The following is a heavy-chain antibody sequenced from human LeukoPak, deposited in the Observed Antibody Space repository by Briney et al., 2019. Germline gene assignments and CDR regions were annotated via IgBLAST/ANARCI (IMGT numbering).Heavy chain of an antibody. CDR1: GFTFGSYG. V-gene: IGHV3-33*01. D-gene: IGHD4-11*01. J-gene: IGHJ6*02. CDR2: IWFDGSHK. CDR3: ARSYSNHLFGMDV. Sequence: PGRSLRLSCSASGFTFGSYGMHWVRQAPGKGLEWVAVIWFDGSHKYYADSVKGRFTVSRDNSKNTLFLQMDSLRAEDTAVYYCARSYSNHLFGMDVWGQGTTVTVSS.